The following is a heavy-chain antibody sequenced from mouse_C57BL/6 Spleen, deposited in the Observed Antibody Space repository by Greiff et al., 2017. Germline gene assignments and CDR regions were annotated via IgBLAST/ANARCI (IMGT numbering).Heavy chain of an antibody. CDR2: IDPNSGGT. CDR1: GYTFTSYW. J-gene: IGHJ3*01. D-gene: IGHD2-4*01. V-gene: IGHV1-72*01. CDR3: ARHYDYDVGVAY. Sequence: QVQLQQPGAELVKPGASVKLSCKASGYTFTSYWMHWVKQRPGRGLEWIGRIDPNSGGTKYNEKFKSKATLTVDKPSSTAYMQLSSLTSEDSAVYYCARHYDYDVGVAYWGQGTLVTVSA.